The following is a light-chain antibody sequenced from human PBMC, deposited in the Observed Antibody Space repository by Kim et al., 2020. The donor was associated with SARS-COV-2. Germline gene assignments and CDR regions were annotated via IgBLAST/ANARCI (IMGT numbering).Light chain of an antibody. CDR1: SSDVGDYNY. Sequence: PGQSVTISCTGTSSDVGDYNYVSWYQQHPGKAPKLMIYEVSKRPSGVPDRFSGSKSGTTASLTVSGLQPDDEADYYCSSNAGNKKVFGGGTQLTVL. J-gene: IGLJ2*01. CDR2: EVS. V-gene: IGLV2-8*01. CDR3: SSNAGNKKV.